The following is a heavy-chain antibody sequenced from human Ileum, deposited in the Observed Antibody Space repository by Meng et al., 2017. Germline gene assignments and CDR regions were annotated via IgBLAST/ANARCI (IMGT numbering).Heavy chain of an antibody. Sequence: GESLKISCTASGFTFGDYAMSWFRQAPGKGLEWVGFIRSKAYGGTTEYAASVKGRFTISRDDSKSIAYLQVNSLRAEDTAVYFCARTTTVTIQFYYYGMDVWGQGTTVTVSS. CDR3: ARTTTVTIQFYYYGMDV. J-gene: IGHJ6*02. D-gene: IGHD4-17*01. CDR1: GFTFGDYA. CDR2: IRSKAYGGTT. V-gene: IGHV3-49*03.